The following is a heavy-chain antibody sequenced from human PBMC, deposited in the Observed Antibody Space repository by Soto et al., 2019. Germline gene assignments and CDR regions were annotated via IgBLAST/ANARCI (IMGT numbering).Heavy chain of an antibody. Sequence: QVQLQESGPGLVKPSGTLSLTCAVSGGSISTSNWWSWVRQPPGKGLEWIGEVYHSGSTNYNQSFKSRVAMSVDKSKNQFSLKMNSVTAADTALYYCARTSTSGTRVDYWGQGSLVTVSS. CDR2: VYHSGST. CDR1: GGSISTSNW. CDR3: ARTSTSGTRVDY. D-gene: IGHD1-1*01. J-gene: IGHJ4*02. V-gene: IGHV4-4*02.